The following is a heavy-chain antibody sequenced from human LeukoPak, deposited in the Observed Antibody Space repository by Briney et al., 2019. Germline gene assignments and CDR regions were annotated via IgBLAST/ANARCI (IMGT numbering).Heavy chain of an antibody. CDR2: IIPILGIA. Sequence: GASVKVSCKASGGTFSSYAISWVRQAPGQGLEWMGRIIPILGIANYAQKFQGRVTITADKSTSTAYMELSSLRSEDTAVYYCARDSFGGYRPEGAFDYWGQGTLVTVSS. D-gene: IGHD5-18*01. CDR3: ARDSFGGYRPEGAFDY. V-gene: IGHV1-69*04. CDR1: GGTFSSYA. J-gene: IGHJ4*02.